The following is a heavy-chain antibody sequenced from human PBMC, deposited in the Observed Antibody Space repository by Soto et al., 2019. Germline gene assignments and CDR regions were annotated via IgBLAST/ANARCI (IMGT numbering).Heavy chain of an antibody. CDR2: IYHSGNT. J-gene: IGHJ4*02. Sequence: SETLSLTCSVSGDSIGSSTNYWGWIRQPPGKGLEWIGTIYHSGNTYYNPTLKSRVAISVDMSKNQFSLRLNSVTAAGTAVYYCARHEWLQLWLVTEYWGQGALVTV. CDR1: GDSIGSSTNY. CDR3: ARHEWLQLWLVTEY. V-gene: IGHV4-39*01. D-gene: IGHD5-18*01.